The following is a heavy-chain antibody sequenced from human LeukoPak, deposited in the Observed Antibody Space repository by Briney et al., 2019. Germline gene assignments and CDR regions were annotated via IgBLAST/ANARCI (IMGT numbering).Heavy chain of an antibody. CDR1: GYIFTRYA. CDR2: ISTYNGDT. CDR3: ARDPSNSSGRRPYFDY. J-gene: IGHJ4*02. Sequence: GASVKVSCKASGYIFTRYAISWVRQAPGQGLEWMGWISTYNGDTNYAQKFQGRVTMTTDTSTTTAYMELRSLRSDDTAVYYCARDPSNSSGRRPYFDYWGQGTLVTVSS. D-gene: IGHD6-19*01. V-gene: IGHV1-18*04.